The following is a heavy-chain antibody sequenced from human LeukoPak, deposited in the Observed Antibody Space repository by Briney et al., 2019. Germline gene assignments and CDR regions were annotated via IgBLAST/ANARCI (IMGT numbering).Heavy chain of an antibody. CDR1: GFTFSSYS. V-gene: IGHV3-21*01. Sequence: GGSLRLSCAASGFTFSSYSMNWVRQAPGKGLEWVSSISSSSSYIYYADSVKGRFTISRDNAKNSLYLQMNSLRAEDTAVYYCASLTYYDFWSGALIWGQGTMVTVSS. CDR3: ASLTYYDFWSGALI. D-gene: IGHD3-3*01. CDR2: ISSSSSYI. J-gene: IGHJ3*02.